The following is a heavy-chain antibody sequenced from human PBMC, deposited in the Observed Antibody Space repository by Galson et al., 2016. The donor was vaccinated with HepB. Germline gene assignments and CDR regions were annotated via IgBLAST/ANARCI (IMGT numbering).Heavy chain of an antibody. V-gene: IGHV5-51*01. D-gene: IGHD2-8*02. Sequence: QSGAEVKKPGESLKISCKTSGYSFASYWIGWVRQRPGKGLEWMGVIYPGDSETRYSPAFKGQVTISADKSITTAYLQWSTLKTSDSAIYYCARHARCELGYCTGGDSPPDGRWGRGTLVIVSS. J-gene: IGHJ4*02. CDR1: GYSFASYW. CDR3: ARHARCELGYCTGGDSPPDGR. CDR2: IYPGDSET.